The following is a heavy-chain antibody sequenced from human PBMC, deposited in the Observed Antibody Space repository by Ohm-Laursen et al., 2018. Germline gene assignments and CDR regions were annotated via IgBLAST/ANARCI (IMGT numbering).Heavy chain of an antibody. J-gene: IGHJ4*02. CDR1: GFTFSIYG. D-gene: IGHD2-21*01. Sequence: SLRLSCSASGFTFSIYGMSWVRQAPGKGLEWVSGIRDSGGYTYYADSVKGRFTISRDNSKNTVYLQMNSLRGEGTAIYYCARDRIDFDYWGQGTLVTVSS. CDR3: ARDRIDFDY. V-gene: IGHV3-23*01. CDR2: IRDSGGYT.